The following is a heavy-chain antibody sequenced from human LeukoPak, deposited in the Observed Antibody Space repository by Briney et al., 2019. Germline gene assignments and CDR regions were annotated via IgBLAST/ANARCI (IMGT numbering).Heavy chain of an antibody. V-gene: IGHV4-59*01. CDR2: IYYSGST. J-gene: IGHJ6*02. D-gene: IGHD5-12*01. Sequence: SETLSLTCSVSGGSISGAYWSWIRQAPGKGLEWIGYIYYSGSTDYNPSLESRVTISIDTSKNHFSLNLTAVTAADTAIYYCARTGSGRDYYGMDVWGQGTSVTDTS. CDR1: GGSISGAY. CDR3: ARTGSGRDYYGMDV.